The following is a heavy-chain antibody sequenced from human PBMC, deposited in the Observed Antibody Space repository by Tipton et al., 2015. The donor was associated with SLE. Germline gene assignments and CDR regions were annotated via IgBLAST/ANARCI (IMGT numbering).Heavy chain of an antibody. D-gene: IGHD2-21*01. V-gene: IGHV6-1*01. CDR3: ARGAYYAFDI. CDR1: RDSVSSNSVA. Sequence: GLVKPSQTLSLTCAISRDSVSSNSVAWNWIRQSPSRGLEWLGRTYYRSKWHNNYAVSVKSRITTNPDTSKNQFSLQLNSVTPEDTAVYYCARGAYYAFDIWGQGTMVTVSS. J-gene: IGHJ3*02. CDR2: TYYRSKWHN.